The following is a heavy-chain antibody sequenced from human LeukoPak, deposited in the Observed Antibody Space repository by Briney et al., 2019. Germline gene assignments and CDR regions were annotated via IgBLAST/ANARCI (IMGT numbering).Heavy chain of an antibody. CDR3: AKLGGHPLHNYYVGV. D-gene: IGHD3-16*01. V-gene: IGHV3-23*01. CDR1: GFTFSSYA. J-gene: IGHJ6*03. Sequence: GGSLRLSCAASGFTFSSYAMSWVRQAPGKGLEWGSGMLDSGYSTYYANSVKGRFTISRDNSNNTLYLQMNSLRAEDTAVYYCAKLGGHPLHNYYVGVWGKGTTVAVSS. CDR2: MLDSGYST.